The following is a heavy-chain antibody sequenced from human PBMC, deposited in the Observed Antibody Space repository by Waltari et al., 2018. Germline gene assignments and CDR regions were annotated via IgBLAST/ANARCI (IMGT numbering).Heavy chain of an antibody. J-gene: IGHJ5*02. V-gene: IGHV3-49*03. D-gene: IGHD5-12*01. CDR3: TRDWGGYSGYGYNWFDP. CDR2: IRSKAYGGTT. Sequence: EVQLVESGGGLVQPGRSLRLSCTASGFTFGDYAMSWFRQAPGKGLEWVGFIRSKAYGGTTEYAASVKGRFTISRDDSKSIAYLQMNSLKTEDTVVYYCTRDWGGYSGYGYNWFDPWGQGTLGTVS. CDR1: GFTFGDYA.